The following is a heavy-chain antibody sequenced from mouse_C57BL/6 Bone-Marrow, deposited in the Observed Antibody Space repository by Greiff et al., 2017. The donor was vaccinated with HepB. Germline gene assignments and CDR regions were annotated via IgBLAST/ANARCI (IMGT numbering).Heavy chain of an antibody. J-gene: IGHJ2*01. D-gene: IGHD1-1*01. CDR3: TGRNLLPTYYFDY. CDR1: GFTFSNYW. V-gene: IGHV6-3*01. CDR2: IRLKSDNYAT. Sequence: EVKLMESGGGLVQPGGSMKLSCVASGFTFSNYWMNWVRQSPEKGLEWVAQIRLKSDNYATHYAESVKGRFTISRDDSKSSVYLQMNNLRAEDTGIYYCTGRNLLPTYYFDYWGQGTTLTVSS.